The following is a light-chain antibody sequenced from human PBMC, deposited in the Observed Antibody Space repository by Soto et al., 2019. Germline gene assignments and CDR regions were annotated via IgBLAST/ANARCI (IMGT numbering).Light chain of an antibody. CDR1: QDVSSK. J-gene: IGKJ4*01. V-gene: IGKV3D-15*01. Sequence: EMVVTQSPATLSVSPGERVTLSCRTSQDVSSKLAWYQQKPGQPPSLLMYDASTRATGTPARLSGSGSGTEFPLADSSMQSEDYALYFYQQYIRWPLTFGGGTKVEIK. CDR3: QQYIRWPLT. CDR2: DAS.